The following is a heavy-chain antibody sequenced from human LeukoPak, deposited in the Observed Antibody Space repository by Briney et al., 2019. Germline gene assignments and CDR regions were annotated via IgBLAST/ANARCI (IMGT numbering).Heavy chain of an antibody. CDR2: IYYSGST. D-gene: IGHD1-7*01. J-gene: IGHJ6*02. V-gene: IGHV4-59*01. CDR3: ARDNWNYGSSMDV. CDR1: GGSISSYY. Sequence: SETLSLTCTVSGGSISSYYWSWIRQPPGKGLEWIGYIYYSGSTNYNPSLKSRVTVSVDTSKNQFSLKLSSATAADTAVYYCARDNWNYGSSMDVWGQGTTVTVSS.